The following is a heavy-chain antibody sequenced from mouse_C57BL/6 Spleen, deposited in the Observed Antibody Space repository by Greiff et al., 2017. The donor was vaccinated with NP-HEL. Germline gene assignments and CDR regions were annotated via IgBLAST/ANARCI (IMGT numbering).Heavy chain of an antibody. CDR3: ARSIDYEGYFGV. CDR1: GYAFSSSW. D-gene: IGHD2-4*01. Sequence: VMLVESGPELVKPGASVKISCKASGYAFSSSWMNWVKQRPGKGLEWIGRIYPGDGDTNYNGKFKGKATLTADKSSSTAYMQLSSLTSEDSAVYFCARSIDYEGYFGVWGTGTKGHRLL. CDR2: IYPGDGDT. J-gene: IGHJ1*03. V-gene: IGHV1-82*01.